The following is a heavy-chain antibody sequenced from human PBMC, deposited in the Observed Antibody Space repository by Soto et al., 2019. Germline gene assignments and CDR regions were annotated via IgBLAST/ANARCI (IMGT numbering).Heavy chain of an antibody. D-gene: IGHD1-26*01. CDR3: AKGLSVGATTAAFRI. Sequence: EEQLLESGGGLAQPGGSLRLSCAASGFTFSNYGMGWVRRAPGKGLEWVTTISGSGDSTYYADSVKGRFAISRDNSKKSLEKQVNSLRATAMAFYYCAKGLSVGATTAAFRIWGQGTLVSVSS. V-gene: IGHV3-23*01. CDR2: ISGSGDST. CDR1: GFTFSNYG. J-gene: IGHJ3*02.